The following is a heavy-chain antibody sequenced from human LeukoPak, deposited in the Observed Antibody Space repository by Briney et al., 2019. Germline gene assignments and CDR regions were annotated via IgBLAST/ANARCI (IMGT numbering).Heavy chain of an antibody. CDR2: ISGSGGST. J-gene: IGHJ4*02. V-gene: IGHV3-23*01. CDR1: GFTFSSYA. CDR3: ARDPSGSGYTALGYF. Sequence: GGSLRLSCAASGFTFSSYAMSWVRQAPGKGLEWVSAISGSGGSTYYADSVKGRFTISRDNSKNTLYLQMNSLRVEDTAVYFCARDPSGSGYTALGYFWGQGTLVTVSS. D-gene: IGHD3-3*01.